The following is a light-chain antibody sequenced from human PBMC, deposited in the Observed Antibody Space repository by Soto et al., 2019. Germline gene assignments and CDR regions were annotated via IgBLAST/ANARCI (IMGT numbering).Light chain of an antibody. CDR2: AAS. J-gene: IGKJ5*01. CDR1: RDITDY. V-gene: IGKV1-27*01. CDR3: QQRSNWIT. Sequence: DSQMTQSPSSLSASVGARVPIACRASRDITDYLAWYQQKPGQVPKLLISAASTLQSGVPSRFTASGSGTDFTLTISSLQPEDFAVYYCQQRSNWITFGQGTRLEIK.